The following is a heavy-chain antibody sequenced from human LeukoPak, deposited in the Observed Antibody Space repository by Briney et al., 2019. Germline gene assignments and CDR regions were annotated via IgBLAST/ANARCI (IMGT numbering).Heavy chain of an antibody. CDR1: GYTYTSYG. J-gene: IGHJ4*02. V-gene: IGHV1-18*01. CDR3: ARALPAHRSDYPLNEY. D-gene: IGHD3-16*01. Sequence: AAVKVSCKATGYTYTSYGIGWVGQAPGQGRAGMGLINTYNGKTNYAQKLQGRVTNTTDTSTNTAYMYLRRQTADETAGYELARALPAHRSDYPLNEYWGQGTLVSVSS. CDR2: INTYNGKT.